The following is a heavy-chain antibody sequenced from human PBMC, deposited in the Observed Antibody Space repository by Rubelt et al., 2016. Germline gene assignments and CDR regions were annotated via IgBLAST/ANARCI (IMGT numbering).Heavy chain of an antibody. CDR3: ATGQYSSGCDY. J-gene: IGHJ4*02. V-gene: IGHV1-24*01. Sequence: QVQLVQSGAEVKKPGASVKVSCKVSGYTFTELSMHWVRQAPGKGLEWMGGFDPEDGETIYAQRFKGRVTMTEETSTDTAYMELSSLRSEDTAVYYCATGQYSSGCDYWGQGTLVTVSS. CDR2: FDPEDGET. D-gene: IGHD6-19*01. CDR1: GYTFTELS.